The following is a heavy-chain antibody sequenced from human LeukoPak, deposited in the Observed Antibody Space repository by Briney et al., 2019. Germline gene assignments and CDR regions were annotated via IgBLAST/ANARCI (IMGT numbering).Heavy chain of an antibody. J-gene: IGHJ2*01. V-gene: IGHV4-59*01. CDR1: GVYISSYF. Sequence: SETLSLTCTVSGVYISSYFWTWIRQPPGKGLEWIGCISYSGSTNYNPSLKSRVTISVDTSKNQFTLKLSSVTAADTAVYYCARRSWYFDLWGRGTLVSVAS. CDR3: ARRSWYFDL. CDR2: ISYSGST.